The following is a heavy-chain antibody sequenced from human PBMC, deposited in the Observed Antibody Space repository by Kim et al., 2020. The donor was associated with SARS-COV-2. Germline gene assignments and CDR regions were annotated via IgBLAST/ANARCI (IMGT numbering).Heavy chain of an antibody. CDR3: AKWYCSGGSCRDAFDI. D-gene: IGHD2-15*01. V-gene: IGHV3-23*01. Sequence: SVKGRFTISRDKSKNTLYLQMNSLRAEDTAVYYCAKWYCSGGSCRDAFDIWGQGTMVTVSS. J-gene: IGHJ3*02.